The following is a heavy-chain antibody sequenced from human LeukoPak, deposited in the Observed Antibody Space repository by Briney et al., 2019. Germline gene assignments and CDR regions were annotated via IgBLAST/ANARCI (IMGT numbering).Heavy chain of an antibody. D-gene: IGHD6-19*01. V-gene: IGHV3-7*01. J-gene: IGHJ4*02. CDR3: ARVGQWPMIGFDY. CDR2: IKQDGSEK. CDR1: GVTFRNYW. Sequence: GESLRLSCAASGVTFRNYWMSWVRQAPGKGLEWVANIKQDGSEKYYVDSVKGRFTISRDNAKNSLYLQMNSLRAEDTAVYYCARVGQWPMIGFDYWGQGTLVTVSS.